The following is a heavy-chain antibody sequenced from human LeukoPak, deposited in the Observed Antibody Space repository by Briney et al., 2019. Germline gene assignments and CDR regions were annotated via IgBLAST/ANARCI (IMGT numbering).Heavy chain of an antibody. D-gene: IGHD4-17*01. CDR3: ARLGGGDYDYYYYMDV. V-gene: IGHV4-34*10. Sequence: SETLSLTCAVYGGPFRGFFWSWIRQAPGKGLEWIGEISHSGSSNYNPSLKSRITISVDTSKSQFSLRLTSVTAADTAVYYCARLGGGDYDYYYYMDVWGKGTTVTVSS. CDR2: ISHSGSS. J-gene: IGHJ6*03. CDR1: GGPFRGFF.